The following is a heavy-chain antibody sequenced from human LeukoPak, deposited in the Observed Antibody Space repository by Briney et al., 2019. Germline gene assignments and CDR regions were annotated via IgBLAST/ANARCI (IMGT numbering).Heavy chain of an antibody. D-gene: IGHD3-22*01. J-gene: IGHJ4*02. CDR1: GGSFSGYY. CDR2: INHSGST. V-gene: IGHV4-34*01. Sequence: PSETLSLTCAVYGGSFSGYYWSWIRQPPGKGLEWIGEINHSGSTNYNPSLKSRVTISVDTSKNQFSLKLSSVTAADTAVYYCASRYSSGPTEEVGFDYWGQGTLVTVSS. CDR3: ASRYSSGPTEEVGFDY.